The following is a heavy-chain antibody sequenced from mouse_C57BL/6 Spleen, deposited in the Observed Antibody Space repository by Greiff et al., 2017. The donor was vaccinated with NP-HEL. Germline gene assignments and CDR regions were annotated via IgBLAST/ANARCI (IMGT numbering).Heavy chain of an antibody. D-gene: IGHD2-5*01. CDR2: ISYDGSN. Sequence: EVQLVESGPGLVKPSQSLSLTCSVTGYSITSGYYWNWIRQFPGNKLEWMGYISYDGSNNYNPSLKNRISITRDTSKNQFFLKLNSVTTEDTATYYCARDDSNYENYYYAMDYWGQGTSVTVSS. CDR1: GYSITSGYY. CDR3: ARDDSNYENYYYAMDY. J-gene: IGHJ4*01. V-gene: IGHV3-6*01.